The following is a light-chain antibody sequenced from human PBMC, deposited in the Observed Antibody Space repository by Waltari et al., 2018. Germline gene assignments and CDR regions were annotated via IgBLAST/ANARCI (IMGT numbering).Light chain of an antibody. J-gene: IGLJ7*01. Sequence: QSALTQPRSVSGSPGQSVTISCSGTSRDVGNYNFVSWYQQPPGNAPKLLIYDDAKRPSGVPDRFSGSKSGNTASLTISGLQTEDEADYYCCSYAGSYTLVFGGGTQLTVL. CDR3: CSYAGSYTLV. V-gene: IGLV2-11*01. CDR1: SRDVGNYNF. CDR2: DDA.